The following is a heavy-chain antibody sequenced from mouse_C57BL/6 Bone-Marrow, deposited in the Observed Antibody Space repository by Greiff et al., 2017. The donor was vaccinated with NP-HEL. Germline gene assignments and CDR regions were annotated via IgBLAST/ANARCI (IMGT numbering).Heavy chain of an antibody. CDR3: AREVTTGVCAY. D-gene: IGHD1-1*01. CDR1: GYTFTSYW. Sequence: QVQLQQPGAELVRPGTSVKLSCKASGYTFTSYWMHWVKQRPGQGLEWIGVIDPSDSYTNYNQKFKGKATLTVDTSSSTAYMQLSSLTSEDSAVYFCAREVTTGVCAYWGEGTLLTVSA. V-gene: IGHV1-59*01. J-gene: IGHJ3*01. CDR2: IDPSDSYT.